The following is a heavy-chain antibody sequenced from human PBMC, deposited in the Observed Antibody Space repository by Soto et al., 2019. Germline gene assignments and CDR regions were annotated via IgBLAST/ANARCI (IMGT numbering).Heavy chain of an antibody. V-gene: IGHV3-23*01. CDR2: ISGSGGST. CDR1: GFTFSSYA. Sequence: PGGSLRLSCAASGFTFSSYAMSWVRQAPGKGLEWVSAISGSGGSTYYADSVKGRFTISRDNSKNTLYLQMSSLRAEDTAVYYCAKVVAVAVPPHYYFDYCGKGTLVTVSS. D-gene: IGHD6-19*01. CDR3: AKVVAVAVPPHYYFDY. J-gene: IGHJ4*02.